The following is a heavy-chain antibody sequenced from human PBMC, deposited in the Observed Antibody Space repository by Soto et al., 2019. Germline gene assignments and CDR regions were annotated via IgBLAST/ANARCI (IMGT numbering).Heavy chain of an antibody. J-gene: IGHJ6*02. CDR3: ARGDRKDLAVMMGGPPREYSVDV. CDR1: GFTFRNYA. Sequence: QVQLVESGGGVVQPGRSLRLSCAASGFTFRNYAMHWVRQAPGKGLECVAVISYDGGNQFYRDYVKGRFTISRDNSKNTPYLPITSLRYEDTAVYYCARGDRKDLAVMMGGPPREYSVDVWGQGTRVTVPS. CDR2: ISYDGGNQ. D-gene: IGHD6-19*01. V-gene: IGHV3-30-3*01.